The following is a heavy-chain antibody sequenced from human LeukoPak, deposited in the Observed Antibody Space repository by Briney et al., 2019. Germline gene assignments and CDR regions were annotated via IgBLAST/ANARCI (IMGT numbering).Heavy chain of an antibody. CDR1: GGSMTSYY. CDR2: LSDVGTN. D-gene: IGHD1-26*01. J-gene: IGHJ4*02. Sequence: PETLSLTCSVSGGSMTSYYWNWIRQHPEKGLEWIGYLSDVGTNDYNPSLKGRVTISRDTSKNQFSLRLSSVTAADAAVYYCAGQMGGATAAGYWGQGTLVTVSS. CDR3: AGQMGGATAAGY. V-gene: IGHV4-59*03.